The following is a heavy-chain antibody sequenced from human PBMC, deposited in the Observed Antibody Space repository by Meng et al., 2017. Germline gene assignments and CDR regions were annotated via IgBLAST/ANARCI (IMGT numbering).Heavy chain of an antibody. V-gene: IGHV3-7*01. CDR2: IKQDGSEK. D-gene: IGHD1-1*01. Sequence: GGSLRLSCAASGFTFSSYWMSWVRQAPGKGLEWVANIKQDGSEKYYVDSVKGRFTISRDNSKNTLYLQMNSLRAEDTAVYYCASISRTRAHGMDVWGQGTTVTVSS. J-gene: IGHJ6*02. CDR3: ASISRTRAHGMDV. CDR1: GFTFSSYW.